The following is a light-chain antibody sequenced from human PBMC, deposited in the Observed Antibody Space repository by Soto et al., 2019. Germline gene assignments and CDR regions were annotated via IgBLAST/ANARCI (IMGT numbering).Light chain of an antibody. Sequence: EIVCTQSSSPLSLAPGERVTLCCRPSQSVTSYLAWHQQKPGQAPRLLMHEASNRPTAIPARFSGGGSGTDFTPTTISLEPEDFVVNYCPQRILLPNPSGQGTMVDIK. CDR1: QSVTSY. CDR3: PQRILLPNP. CDR2: EAS. V-gene: IGKV3-11*01. J-gene: IGKJ1*01.